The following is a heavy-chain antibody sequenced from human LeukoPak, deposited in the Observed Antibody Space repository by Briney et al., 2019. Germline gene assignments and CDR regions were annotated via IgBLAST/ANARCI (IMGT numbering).Heavy chain of an antibody. CDR1: GFTFSDYD. Sequence: QPGGSLRLSCVASGFTFSDYDMNWVRQAPMKGREWVSAIRGNSDTTYYADSVKGRFAISRDNSKNTLYLQMNSLRAEDTAVYYCAKVWSKYYDSSDTDDWGQGTLVTVSS. CDR2: IRGNSDTT. V-gene: IGHV3-23*01. CDR3: AKVWSKYYDSSDTDD. D-gene: IGHD3-22*01. J-gene: IGHJ4*02.